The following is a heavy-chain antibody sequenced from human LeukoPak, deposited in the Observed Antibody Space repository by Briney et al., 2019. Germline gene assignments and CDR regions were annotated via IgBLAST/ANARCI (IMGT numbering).Heavy chain of an antibody. CDR3: ARDRDYYNYFEY. J-gene: IGHJ4*02. CDR2: IKHDGSEK. CDR1: GFTLSRYW. Sequence: PGGSLRLSYAASGFTLSRYWMSWVRQAPGKGLEWVANIKHDGSEKYYVDSVKGRFTISRDNAKNSLYLQMNSLRGEDTAVYYCARDRDYYNYFEYWGQGTLVTVSS. D-gene: IGHD3-10*01. V-gene: IGHV3-7*04.